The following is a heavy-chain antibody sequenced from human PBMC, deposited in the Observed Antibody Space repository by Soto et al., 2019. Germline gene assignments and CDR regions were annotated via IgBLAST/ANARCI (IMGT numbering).Heavy chain of an antibody. CDR3: ARGSPLVDYYYGMDV. CDR1: GGSISSGDYY. J-gene: IGHJ6*02. CDR2: IYYSGST. Sequence: QVQLQESGPGLVKPSQTLSLTCTVSGGSISSGDYYWSWIRQPPGKGLEWIGYIYYSGSTYYNPSLKSRVTIAVDTSKNQCSLKLSSVTAADTAVYYCARGSPLVDYYYGMDVWGQGTTVTVSS. D-gene: IGHD6-6*01. V-gene: IGHV4-30-4*01.